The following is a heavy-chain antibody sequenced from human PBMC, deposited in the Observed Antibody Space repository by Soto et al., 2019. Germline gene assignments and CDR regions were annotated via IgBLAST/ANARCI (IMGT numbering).Heavy chain of an antibody. CDR2: ISWDGGST. D-gene: IGHD2-15*01. J-gene: IGHJ6*02. CDR3: AKETYADIVVVVAATPYYYYGMDV. Sequence: GGSLRLSCAASGFTFDDYTMHWVRQAPGKGLEWVSLISWDGGSTYYADSVKGRFTISRDNSKNSLYLQMNSLRTEDTALYYCAKETYADIVVVVAATPYYYYGMDVWGQGTTVTVS. V-gene: IGHV3-43*01. CDR1: GFTFDDYT.